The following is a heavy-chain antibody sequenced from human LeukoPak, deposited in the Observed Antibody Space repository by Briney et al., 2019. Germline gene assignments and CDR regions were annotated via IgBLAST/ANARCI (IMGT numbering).Heavy chain of an antibody. D-gene: IGHD3-3*01. CDR3: ARGFLDFDF. V-gene: IGHV3-33*01. Sequence: GGSLRLSCVASGFTFSRFNMHWVRQAPGKGLEWVALIWYDGTDTYYADSVKGRFTISRDDSKNTVYLQMNSLRAEDTAFYYCARGFLDFDFWGHGTLVTVSS. J-gene: IGHJ4*01. CDR2: IWYDGTDT. CDR1: GFTFSRFN.